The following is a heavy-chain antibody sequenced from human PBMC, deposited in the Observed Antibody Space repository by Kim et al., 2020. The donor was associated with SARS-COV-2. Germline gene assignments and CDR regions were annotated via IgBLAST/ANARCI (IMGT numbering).Heavy chain of an antibody. CDR2: IYYSGST. Sequence: SETLSLTCTVSGGSISSGGYYWSWIRQHPGKVLEWIGYIYYSGSTYYNPSLKSRVTISVDTSKNQFSLKLSSVTAADTAVYYCARAREEPEYYFDYWGQGTLVTVSS. D-gene: IGHD1-26*01. CDR3: ARAREEPEYYFDY. J-gene: IGHJ4*02. CDR1: GGSISSGGYY. V-gene: IGHV4-31*03.